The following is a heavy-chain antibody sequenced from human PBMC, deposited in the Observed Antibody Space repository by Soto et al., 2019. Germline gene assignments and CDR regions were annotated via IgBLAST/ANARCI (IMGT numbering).Heavy chain of an antibody. Sequence: EVQLVESGGGLVKPGGSLRLSCAASGFTFSNAWMNWVRQAPGKGLEWVSRIKSKTDGGTTDYAAPVKGRFTISRDDSKNTLYLQMNSLKTEDTAVYYCTTDTLYYDSSASAFDIWGQGTMVTVSS. CDR1: GFTFSNAW. J-gene: IGHJ3*02. CDR3: TTDTLYYDSSASAFDI. V-gene: IGHV3-15*07. D-gene: IGHD3-22*01. CDR2: IKSKTDGGTT.